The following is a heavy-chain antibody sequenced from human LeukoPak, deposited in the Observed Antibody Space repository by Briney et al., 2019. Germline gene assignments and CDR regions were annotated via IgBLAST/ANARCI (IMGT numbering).Heavy chain of an antibody. J-gene: IGHJ6*03. CDR1: GYTFTGYY. CDR2: INPNSGGT. CDR3: AVRGYSYGPENYYYYYMDV. D-gene: IGHD5-18*01. V-gene: IGHV1-2*04. Sequence: GASVKVSCKAPGYTFTGYYMHWVRQAPGQGLEWMGWINPNSGGTNYAQKFQGWVTMTRDTSISTAYMELSRLRSDDTAVYYCAVRGYSYGPENYYYYYMDVWGKGTTVTVSS.